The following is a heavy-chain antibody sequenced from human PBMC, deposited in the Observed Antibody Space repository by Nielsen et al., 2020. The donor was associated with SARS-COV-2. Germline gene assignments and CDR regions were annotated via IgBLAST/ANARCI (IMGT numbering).Heavy chain of an antibody. CDR3: TRVNPTIDSWFDSFDI. V-gene: IGHV3-73*01. CDR2: ISSKDNDYAT. J-gene: IGHJ3*02. Sequence: GGSLRLSCAASGFSFSDCSMNWVRQASGKGLEWLGRISSKDNDYATDYPSSVKGRFVISRDDSKNTAYLLMNSLKIDDTAVYFCTRVNPTIDSWFDSFDIWGHGTLVTVSS. D-gene: IGHD1-26*01. CDR1: GFSFSDCS.